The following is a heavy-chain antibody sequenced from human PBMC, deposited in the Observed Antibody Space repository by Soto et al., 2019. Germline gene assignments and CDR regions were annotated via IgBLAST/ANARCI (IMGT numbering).Heavy chain of an antibody. CDR1: NGSISSRSSY. D-gene: IGHD4-17*01. CDR2: IYYIGNT. V-gene: IGHV4-39*01. Sequence: QLQLQESGSGLVKPSETLSLTCIVSNGSISSRSSYWGWIRQTPGKGLEWIGSIYYIGNTYYNPCLKSRVTISIDTSKTQFSLKMNSVTAADTAVYFCGGQDYGAKGYYFETWGQGALVTVSS. CDR3: GGQDYGAKGYYFET. J-gene: IGHJ4*02.